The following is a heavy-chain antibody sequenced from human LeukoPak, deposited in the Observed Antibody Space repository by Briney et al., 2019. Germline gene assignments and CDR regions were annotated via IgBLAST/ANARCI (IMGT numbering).Heavy chain of an antibody. J-gene: IGHJ5*02. CDR2: ISAYNGNT. V-gene: IGHV1-18*01. D-gene: IGHD6-19*01. CDR1: GYTFTSYG. CDR3: ARDYSSGWYRPRWFDP. Sequence: GASVKVSCKASGYTFTSYGISWVRQAPGQGLEWMGWISAYNGNTNYAQKLQGRVTMTTDTSTSTAYMELRSLRSDDTAVYYCARDYSSGWYRPRWFDPWGQGTLVTVSS.